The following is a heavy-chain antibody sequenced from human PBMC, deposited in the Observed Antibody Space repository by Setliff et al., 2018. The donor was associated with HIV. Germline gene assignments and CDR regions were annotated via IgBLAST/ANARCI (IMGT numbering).Heavy chain of an antibody. V-gene: IGHV4-39*07. J-gene: IGHJ4*02. CDR1: GGSISNSRYY. CDR2: IYYSGST. D-gene: IGHD6-19*01. CDR3: ARSSSVASDY. Sequence: SETLSLTCTVSGGSISNSRYYWSWIRQPPGKGLEWIGSIYYSGSTNYNPSLKSRVTLSVDTSKNQFSLKMNSVTAADTAVYYCARSSSVASDYWGPGTLVTVSS.